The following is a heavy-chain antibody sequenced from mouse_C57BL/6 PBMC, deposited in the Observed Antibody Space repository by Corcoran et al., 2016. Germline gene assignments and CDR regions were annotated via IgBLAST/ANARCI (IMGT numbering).Heavy chain of an antibody. Sequence: QIQLVQSGPELKKPGETVKISCKASGYTFTTYGMSWVKQALGKGLKWMGWINTYSGVPTYADDFKGRFAFSLETSASTAYLQINNLKNEDTATYFCATKTAQDAMDYWGQGTSVTVSS. D-gene: IGHD3-2*02. CDR3: ATKTAQDAMDY. J-gene: IGHJ4*01. V-gene: IGHV9-3*01. CDR2: INTYSGVP. CDR1: GYTFTTYG.